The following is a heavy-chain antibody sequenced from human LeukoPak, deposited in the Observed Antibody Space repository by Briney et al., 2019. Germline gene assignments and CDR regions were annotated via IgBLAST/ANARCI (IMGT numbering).Heavy chain of an antibody. CDR1: GFTFSSYA. V-gene: IGHV3-30-3*01. Sequence: PGGSLRLSCAASGFTFSSYAMHWVRQAPGKGLEWVAVISYDGSNKYYADSVKGRFTISRDNSKNTLYLQMNSLRAEDTAVYYCAREGPRAVWGQGTTVTVSS. CDR2: ISYDGSNK. CDR3: AREGPRAV. J-gene: IGHJ6*02.